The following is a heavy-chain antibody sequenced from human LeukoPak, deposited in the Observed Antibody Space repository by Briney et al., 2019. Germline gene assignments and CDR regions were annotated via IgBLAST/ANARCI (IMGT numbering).Heavy chain of an antibody. V-gene: IGHV3-30*18. Sequence: GGSLRLSCAASGVTFSSYGMHWVRQAPGKGLEWVAVISYDGSNKYYADSVKGRFTISRDNSKNTLYLQMNSLRAEDTAVYYCAKDLRGSGRYFGMDVWGKGTTVTVSS. D-gene: IGHD6-19*01. J-gene: IGHJ6*04. CDR2: ISYDGSNK. CDR1: GVTFSSYG. CDR3: AKDLRGSGRYFGMDV.